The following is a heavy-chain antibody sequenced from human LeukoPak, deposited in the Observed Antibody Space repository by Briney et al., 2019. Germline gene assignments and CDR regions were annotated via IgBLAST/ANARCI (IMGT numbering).Heavy chain of an antibody. CDR1: GFTFSSYA. CDR2: ISYDGSNK. D-gene: IGHD3-22*01. CDR3: ARAVTYYYDSSGYYYHPPFDY. V-gene: IGHV3-30*04. J-gene: IGHJ4*02. Sequence: GGSLRLSCAASGFTFSSYAMHWVRQAPGKGLEWVAVISYDGSNKYYADSVKGRFTISRDNSKNTLYLQMNSLRAEDTAVYYCARAVTYYYDSSGYYYHPPFDYWGQGTLVTVSS.